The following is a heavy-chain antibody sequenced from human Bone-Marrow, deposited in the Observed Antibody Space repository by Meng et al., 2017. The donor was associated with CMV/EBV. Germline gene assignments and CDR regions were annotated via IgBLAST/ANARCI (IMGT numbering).Heavy chain of an antibody. J-gene: IGHJ4*02. CDR2: INPSGGGT. V-gene: IGHV1-46*01. Sequence: ASVKVSCKASGYTFTSYCIHCVRQAPGQGLEWMGIINPSGGGTSYAQKFQGRVTMTRDTSTSTVYMELSSLRSEDTAVYYCAREYSSSWDYWGQGTLVTVSS. CDR1: GYTFTSYC. D-gene: IGHD6-6*01. CDR3: AREYSSSWDY.